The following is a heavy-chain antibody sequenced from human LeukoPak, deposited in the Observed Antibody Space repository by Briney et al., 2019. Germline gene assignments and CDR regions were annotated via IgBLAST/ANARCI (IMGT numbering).Heavy chain of an antibody. Sequence: RTGGSLRLSCAASGFTFSSYWMTWVRQAPGKGLEWVANIKQDGSEKYYVDSVKGRFTISRDNAKNSLYLQVDSLRAEDTAAYYCARQRGSYSSDYWGQGTLVTVSS. CDR1: GFTFSSYW. D-gene: IGHD1-26*01. CDR3: ARQRGSYSSDY. V-gene: IGHV3-7*01. J-gene: IGHJ4*02. CDR2: IKQDGSEK.